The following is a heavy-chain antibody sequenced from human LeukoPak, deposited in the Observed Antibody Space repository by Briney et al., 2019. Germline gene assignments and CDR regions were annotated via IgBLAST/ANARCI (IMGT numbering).Heavy chain of an antibody. V-gene: IGHV4-61*02. CDR2: IYTSGST. CDR3: AREMVPALGYYYYYMDV. J-gene: IGHJ6*03. D-gene: IGHD2-2*01. Sequence: PSQTLSLTCTVSGCSISRGSYYWSWIRQPAGKGLEWIGRIYTSGSTNYNPSLKSRVTISVDTSKNQFSLKLSSVTAADTAVYYCAREMVPALGYYYYYMDVWGKGTTVTVSS. CDR1: GCSISRGSYY.